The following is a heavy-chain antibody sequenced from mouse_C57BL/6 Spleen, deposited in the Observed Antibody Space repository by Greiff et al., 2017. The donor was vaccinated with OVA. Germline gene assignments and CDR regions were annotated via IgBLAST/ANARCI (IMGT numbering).Heavy chain of an antibody. D-gene: IGHD3-2*02. V-gene: IGHV1-50*01. J-gene: IGHJ2*01. CDR1: GYTFTSYW. Sequence: VQLQQPGAELVKPGASVKLSCKASGYTFTSYWMQWVKQRPGQGLEWIGEIDPSDSYTNYNQKFKGKATLTVDTSSSTAYMQLSSLTSEDSAVYYCARRLTHDYWGQGTTLTVSS. CDR3: ARRLTHDY. CDR2: IDPSDSYT.